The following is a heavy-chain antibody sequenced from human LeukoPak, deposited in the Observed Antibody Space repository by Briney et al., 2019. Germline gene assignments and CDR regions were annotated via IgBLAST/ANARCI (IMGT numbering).Heavy chain of an antibody. Sequence: GGSLRLSCAASGFTFSSYGMHWVRQAPGKGLEWVAFIRYDGSNKYYADSVKGRFTISRDNSKNTLYLQMNSRRAEDTAVYYCAKDYGGYRYYYYYMDVWGKGPTATVSS. CDR3: AKDYGGYRYYYYYMDV. V-gene: IGHV3-30*02. D-gene: IGHD5-12*01. J-gene: IGHJ6*03. CDR2: IRYDGSNK. CDR1: GFTFSSYG.